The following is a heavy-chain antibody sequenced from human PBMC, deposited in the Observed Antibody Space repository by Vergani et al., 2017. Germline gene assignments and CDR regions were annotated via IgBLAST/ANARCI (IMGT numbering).Heavy chain of an antibody. CDR3: ASDCSSTRCYPYPYP. Sequence: QVQLQQWGAGLLKPSETLSLTCAVYGGSFSGYYWSWIRQPPGKGLEWIGEINHSGSTNYNPSLKSRVTISVDTSKNQFSLKLSSVTAADTAVYYCASDCSSTRCYPYPYPWGQGTLVTVSS. D-gene: IGHD2-2*01. V-gene: IGHV4-34*01. J-gene: IGHJ5*02. CDR1: GGSFSGYY. CDR2: INHSGST.